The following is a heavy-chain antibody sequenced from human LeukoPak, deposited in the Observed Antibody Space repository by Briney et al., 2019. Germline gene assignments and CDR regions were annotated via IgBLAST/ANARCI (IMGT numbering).Heavy chain of an antibody. J-gene: IGHJ4*02. D-gene: IGHD5-18*01. CDR1: GFTFSGPA. Sequence: GGSLTLSCAASGFTFSGPAMHWVRQASGKGLEWVGRIRSKANSYATAYAASVKGRFTISRDDSKNTAYLQMNSLKTEDTAVYYCTRLSPRYSYGGSGDYWGQGTLATVSS. V-gene: IGHV3-73*01. CDR3: TRLSPRYSYGGSGDY. CDR2: IRSKANSYAT.